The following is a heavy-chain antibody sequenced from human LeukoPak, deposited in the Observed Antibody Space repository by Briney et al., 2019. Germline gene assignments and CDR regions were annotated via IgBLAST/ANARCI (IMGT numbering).Heavy chain of an antibody. J-gene: IGHJ2*01. CDR1: GFTFSDYY. CDR3: TREDNWYFDL. CDR2: VSTDSAYT. Sequence: PGGSLRLSCTASGFTFSDYYMTWIRQPPGKGLEWLSYVSTDSAYTNYAGSVKGRFTISRDNAKSSLYLQLNSLTAEDTAVYYCTREDNWYFDLWGRGTLVTVSS. V-gene: IGHV3-11*05.